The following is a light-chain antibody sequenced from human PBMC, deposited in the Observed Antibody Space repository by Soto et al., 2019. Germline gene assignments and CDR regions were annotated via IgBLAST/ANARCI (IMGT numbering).Light chain of an antibody. CDR2: EGS. CDR1: SSDVGSYNL. CDR3: CSYAGSSTYV. V-gene: IGLV2-23*01. J-gene: IGLJ2*01. Sequence: QSALTQPASVSGSPGQSITISCTGTSSDVGSYNLVSWYQQHPGKAPKLMIYEGSKRPSGVSNRFSGSKSGNTASLTISGLPAEDQADYYCCSYAGSSTYVFGRGTKLTVL.